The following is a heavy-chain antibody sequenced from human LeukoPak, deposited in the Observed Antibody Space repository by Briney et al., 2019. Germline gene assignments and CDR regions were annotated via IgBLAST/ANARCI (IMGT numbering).Heavy chain of an antibody. D-gene: IGHD4-17*01. Sequence: GAAPLSSTRGVGSGFTSYCICWGRRLPGKGGGWMGIIDPGDSDTRYNPSFQGQVTISADKSISTAYLQWSSLKASDTAMYYCARHVNDYGDYVGLDYWGQGTLVTVSS. CDR1: GSGFTSYC. V-gene: IGHV5-51*01. CDR3: ARHVNDYGDYVGLDY. J-gene: IGHJ4*02. CDR2: IDPGDSDT.